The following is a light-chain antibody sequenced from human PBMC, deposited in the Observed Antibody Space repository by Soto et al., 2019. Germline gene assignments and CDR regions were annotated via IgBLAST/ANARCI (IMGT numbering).Light chain of an antibody. J-gene: IGKJ5*01. CDR2: GSS. CDR1: QSVDSTY. V-gene: IGKV3-20*01. CDR3: QQYGGSPIT. Sequence: EIVLTQSPGTLSLSPGERATLSCRASQSVDSTYLAWYQQKPGQAPRLLIYGSSSRATGIPDRFSGHGSGTDFTLTISRLEPEDFAVYYCQQYGGSPITFGQGTRLEN.